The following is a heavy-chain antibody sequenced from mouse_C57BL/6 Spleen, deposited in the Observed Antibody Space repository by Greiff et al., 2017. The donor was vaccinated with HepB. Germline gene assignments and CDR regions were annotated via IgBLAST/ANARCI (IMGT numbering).Heavy chain of an antibody. CDR1: GFTFSDYY. CDR2: ISNGGGST. Sequence: EVKLMESGGGLVQPGGSLKLSCAASGFTFSDYYMYWVRQTPEKRLEWVAYISNGGGSTYYPDTVKGRFTISRDNAKNTLYLQMSRLKSEDTAMYYCARHRYWGQGTLVTVSA. J-gene: IGHJ3*01. CDR3: ARHRY. V-gene: IGHV5-12*01.